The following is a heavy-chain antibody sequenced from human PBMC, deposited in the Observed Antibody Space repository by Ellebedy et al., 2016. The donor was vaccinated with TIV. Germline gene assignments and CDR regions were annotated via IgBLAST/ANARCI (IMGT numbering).Heavy chain of an antibody. V-gene: IGHV1-69*04. CDR3: ARGIYDSSGWHDY. CDR2: IIPILGIA. D-gene: IGHD3-22*01. Sequence: AASVKVSCKASGGTFSSYAISWVRQAPGQGLEWMGRIIPILGIANYAQQFQGRVTITADKSTSTAYMELSSLRSEDTAVYYCARGIYDSSGWHDYWGQGTLVTVSS. J-gene: IGHJ4*02. CDR1: GGTFSSYA.